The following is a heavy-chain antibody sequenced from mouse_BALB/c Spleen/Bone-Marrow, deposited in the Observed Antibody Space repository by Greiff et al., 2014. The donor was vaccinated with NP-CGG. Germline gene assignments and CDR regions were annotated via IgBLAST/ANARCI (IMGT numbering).Heavy chain of an antibody. CDR3: ARSYGNWYFDV. Sequence: EVQLQQSGPELVKPGASVKISCKASGYTFTDYNMHWVKQGHGKSLEWIGYIYPYNGGTGYNQKFKSKATLTVDNSSSTAYMELRSLTSEDSAVYYCARSYGNWYFDVWGAGTTVTVSS. D-gene: IGHD2-10*02. V-gene: IGHV1S29*02. CDR1: GYTFTDYN. J-gene: IGHJ1*01. CDR2: IYPYNGGT.